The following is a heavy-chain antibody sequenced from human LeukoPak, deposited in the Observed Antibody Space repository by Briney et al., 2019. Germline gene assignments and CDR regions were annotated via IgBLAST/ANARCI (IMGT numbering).Heavy chain of an antibody. V-gene: IGHV4-59*01. D-gene: IGHD5-12*01. CDR2: IYYSGST. CDR3: ARGYSGYDY. Sequence: KPSETLSLTCTVSGGSISSYYWSWIRQPPGKGLEWIGYIYYSGSTKYNPSLKSRVTISVDTSKNQFSLKVNSVTAADTAVYYCARGYSGYDYWGQGTLVTVSS. J-gene: IGHJ4*02. CDR1: GGSISSYY.